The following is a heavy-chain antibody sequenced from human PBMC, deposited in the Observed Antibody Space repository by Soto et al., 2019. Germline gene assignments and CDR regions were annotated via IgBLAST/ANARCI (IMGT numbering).Heavy chain of an antibody. Sequence: ASVKVSCKASGYTFTSYYMHWVRQAPGQGLEWMGIINPSGGSTSYAQKFQGRVTMTRDASTSTVYMELSSLRSEDTAVYYCARALPFASEVAAAGTGYWGQGTLVTVSS. CDR3: ARALPFASEVAAAGTGY. V-gene: IGHV1-46*01. J-gene: IGHJ4*02. CDR1: GYTFTSYY. CDR2: INPSGGST. D-gene: IGHD6-13*01.